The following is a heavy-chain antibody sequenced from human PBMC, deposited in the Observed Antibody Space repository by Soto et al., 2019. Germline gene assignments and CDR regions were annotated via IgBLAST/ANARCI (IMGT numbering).Heavy chain of an antibody. J-gene: IGHJ4*02. D-gene: IGHD1-1*01. CDR2: ISASGANI. Sequence: PGGSLRLSCVASGFTFGDYYMSWIRQAPGKGLEWISYISASGANIYYADSVQGRFTISRDNAKSSLHLHMNSLTADDTAVYYCASPGVSVSGEGVWGPGTLVTVSS. CDR1: GFTFGDYY. V-gene: IGHV3-11*01. CDR3: ASPGVSVSGEGV.